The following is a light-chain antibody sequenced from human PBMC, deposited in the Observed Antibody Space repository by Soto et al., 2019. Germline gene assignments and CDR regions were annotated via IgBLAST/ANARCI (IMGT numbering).Light chain of an antibody. Sequence: QSALTQPASVSGSPGQSITISWTGTSSDVGGYNYVSWYQQHPGKAPKLMIYEVSNWPSGVSNRFSGSKSGNTASLTISGLQAEDEADYYCSSYTSSSTVVFGGGTKLTVL. J-gene: IGLJ2*01. CDR2: EVS. CDR1: SSDVGGYNY. CDR3: SSYTSSSTVV. V-gene: IGLV2-14*01.